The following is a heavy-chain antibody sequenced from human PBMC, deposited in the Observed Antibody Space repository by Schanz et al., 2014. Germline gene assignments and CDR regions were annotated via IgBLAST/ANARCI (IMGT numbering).Heavy chain of an antibody. CDR1: GFTFSSYS. CDR3: ARDSDRATMVRTYNWFDP. V-gene: IGHV3-48*02. D-gene: IGHD3-10*01. CDR2: ISSSSSTI. Sequence: EVQLVESGGGLVQPGGSLRLSCAASGFTFSSYSMNWVRQAPGKGLEWVSYISSSSSTIYYAGSVKGRFTICRDNAKNSLYLQMNSLRDEDTAVYYCARDSDRATMVRTYNWFDPWGQGTLVTVSS. J-gene: IGHJ5*02.